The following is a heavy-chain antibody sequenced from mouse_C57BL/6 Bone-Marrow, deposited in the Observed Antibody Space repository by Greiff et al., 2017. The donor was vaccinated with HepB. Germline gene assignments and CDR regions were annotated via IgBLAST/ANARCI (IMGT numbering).Heavy chain of an antibody. D-gene: IGHD1-1*01. V-gene: IGHV3-6*01. J-gene: IGHJ3*01. CDR3: ARPYYCGSSFFAY. Sequence: EVQLVESGPGLVKPSQSLSLTCSVTGYSITSGYYWNWIRQFPGNKLEWMGYISYDGSNNYNPSLKNRISITRDTSKNQFFLKLNSVTTEDTATYYCARPYYCGSSFFAYWGQGTLVTVSA. CDR2: ISYDGSN. CDR1: GYSITSGYY.